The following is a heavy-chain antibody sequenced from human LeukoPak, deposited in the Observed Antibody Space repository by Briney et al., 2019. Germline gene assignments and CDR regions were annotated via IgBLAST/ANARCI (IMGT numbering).Heavy chain of an antibody. J-gene: IGHJ6*03. Sequence: PSETLSLTCTVSGDSISSYYWSWIRQPAGKGLEWIGRIYTRGSTSYDPSLKSRVTMSVDMSKNQFSLKMSSVTAADTAVYYCARTRISDYYNSSGYYKYYYMDVWGKGTTVTISS. CDR2: IYTRGST. CDR1: GDSISSYY. V-gene: IGHV4-4*07. D-gene: IGHD3-22*01. CDR3: ARTRISDYYNSSGYYKYYYMDV.